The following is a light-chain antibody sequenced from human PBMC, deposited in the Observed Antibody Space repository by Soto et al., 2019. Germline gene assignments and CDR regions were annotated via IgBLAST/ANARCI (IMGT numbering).Light chain of an antibody. CDR1: QTISSW. J-gene: IGKJ1*01. V-gene: IGKV1-5*03. Sequence: DIRRTQSPSTLSGSVGDRVTITCRASQTISSWLAWYQQKPWKAPKLLIYKASTLKSGVPSRFSGSGSGTEFTLTISSLQPDDFATYYCQHYNSYSEAFGQGTKVELK. CDR2: KAS. CDR3: QHYNSYSEA.